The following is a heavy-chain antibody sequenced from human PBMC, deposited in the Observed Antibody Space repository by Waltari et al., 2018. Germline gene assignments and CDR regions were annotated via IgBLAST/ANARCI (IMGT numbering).Heavy chain of an antibody. CDR2: VDNSGSTQ. CDR3: VRDYWYFDL. V-gene: IGHV3-74*01. J-gene: IGHJ2*01. CDR1: GFTFSNHW. Sequence: EQLVQSGGALARRGGSLLLSCAASGFTFSNHWMHWVRQAPGKGLEWGSRVDNSGSTQEHADSVKGRFTMSRNNAANEVYLHMNSLRDEDTAVYFCVRDYWYFDLWGRGTLVSVSS.